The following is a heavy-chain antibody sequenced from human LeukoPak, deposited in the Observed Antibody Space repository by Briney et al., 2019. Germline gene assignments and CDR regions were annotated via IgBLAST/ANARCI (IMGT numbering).Heavy chain of an antibody. CDR1: GFIFSNYG. J-gene: IGHJ4*02. D-gene: IGHD5-18*01. CDR3: ARVKGRSYGDY. Sequence: QPGGSLRLSCAASGFIFSNYGMSWVRQAPGKGLEWVANIKQDGSEKYYVDSVKGRFTISRDNAKNSLYLQMNSLRAEDTAVYYCARVKGRSYGDYWGQGTLVTVSS. V-gene: IGHV3-7*01. CDR2: IKQDGSEK.